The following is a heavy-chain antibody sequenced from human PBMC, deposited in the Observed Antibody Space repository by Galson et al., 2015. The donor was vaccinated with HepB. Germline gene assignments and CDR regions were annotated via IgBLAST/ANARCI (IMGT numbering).Heavy chain of an antibody. Sequence: SVKVSCKASGYSFTNYGISWVRQAPGQGLEWMGWINSYNGNTNYAQKFQGRVAMTTDTSANTAYMELTSLRSDDTAVYYCARGGRLGELSSLGHWGRGTLVTVSS. CDR2: INSYNGNT. V-gene: IGHV1-18*01. J-gene: IGHJ4*02. CDR3: ARGGRLGELSSLGH. CDR1: GYSFTNYG. D-gene: IGHD3-16*02.